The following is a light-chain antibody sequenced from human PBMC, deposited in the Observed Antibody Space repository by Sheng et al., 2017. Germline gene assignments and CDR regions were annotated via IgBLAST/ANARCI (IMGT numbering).Light chain of an antibody. CDR2: GAS. V-gene: IGKV3-20*01. Sequence: TLLTQSPGSLSLSPGSRATLSCRASQTVSSTYVAWYQQKHGQAPRLLLFGASSRATGIPDRFSGSGSGTDFTLTIDRMEPEDFAVYYCQQYGETFGQGTKVEIK. CDR1: QTVSSTY. J-gene: IGKJ1*01. CDR3: QQYGET.